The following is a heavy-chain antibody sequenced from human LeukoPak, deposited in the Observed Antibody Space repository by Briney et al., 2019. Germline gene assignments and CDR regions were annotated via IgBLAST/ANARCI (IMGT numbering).Heavy chain of an antibody. V-gene: IGHV1-24*01. Sequence: ASVKVSCKVSGYTLTELSMHWVRQAPGKGLEWMGGFDPEDGETIYAQKFQGRVTTTEDTSTDTAYMELSSLRSEDTAVYYCATDHVIAARRHPFDYWGQGTLVTVSS. D-gene: IGHD6-6*01. CDR1: GYTLTELS. CDR2: FDPEDGET. J-gene: IGHJ4*02. CDR3: ATDHVIAARRHPFDY.